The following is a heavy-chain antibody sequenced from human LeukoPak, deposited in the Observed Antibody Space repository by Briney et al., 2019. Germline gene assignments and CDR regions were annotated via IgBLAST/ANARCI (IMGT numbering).Heavy chain of an antibody. V-gene: IGHV4-39*02. Sequence: SETLSLTCTVSGVSISNSTYYCDWIRQPPGQGLEWIGSIYYTGSTYYIPSLKSRATISVDTSNNQFSLKLSSVTAADTAVYYCVRETGGSCIDSWGQGTLVTVSS. J-gene: IGHJ4*02. CDR1: GVSISNSTYY. CDR2: IYYTGST. CDR3: VRETGGSCIDS. D-gene: IGHD2-15*01.